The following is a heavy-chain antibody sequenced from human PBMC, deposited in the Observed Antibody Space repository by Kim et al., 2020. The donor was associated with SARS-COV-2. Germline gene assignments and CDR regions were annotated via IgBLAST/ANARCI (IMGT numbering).Heavy chain of an antibody. D-gene: IGHD3-22*01. Sequence: GGSLRLSCAASGFIFSNYAMSWVRQAPGKGLEWVSVIYSGDSSTYYADSVKGRFTISRDNSKNRLYLQMNSLRAEDTAVYYCAKGTYYYDSSGPRYWYF. J-gene: IGHJ2*01. CDR2: IYSGDSST. CDR3: AKGTYYYDSSGPRYWYF. CDR1: GFIFSNYA. V-gene: IGHV3-23*03.